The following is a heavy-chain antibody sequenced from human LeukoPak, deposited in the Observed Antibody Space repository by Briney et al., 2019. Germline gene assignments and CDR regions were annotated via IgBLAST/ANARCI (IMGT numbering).Heavy chain of an antibody. J-gene: IGHJ4*02. CDR2: IYYSGST. CDR1: GGSISSGGYY. Sequence: SQTLSLTCTVSGGSISSGGYYWSWIRQHPGKGLEWIGYIYYSGSTNYNPSLKSRVTISVDTSKNQFSLKLSSVTAADTAVYYCARHKAARYYFDYWGQGTLVTVSS. CDR3: ARHKAARYYFDY. V-gene: IGHV4-31*03. D-gene: IGHD6-25*01.